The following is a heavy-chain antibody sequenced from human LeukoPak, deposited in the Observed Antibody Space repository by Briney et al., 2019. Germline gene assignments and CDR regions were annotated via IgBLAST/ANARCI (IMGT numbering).Heavy chain of an antibody. CDR1: GFTFSSYA. CDR3: AKTRPQDIVVVPAALIYCSGSSCSDPSGV. Sequence: GGSLRLSCAASGFTFSSYAMSWVRQAPGKGLEWVSAISGSGGSTYYADSVKGRFTISRDNSKNTLYLQMNSLRAEDTAVYYCAKTRPQDIVVVPAALIYCSGSSCSDPSGVWGQGTLVTVSS. V-gene: IGHV3-23*01. CDR2: ISGSGGST. D-gene: IGHD2-2*01. J-gene: IGHJ4*02.